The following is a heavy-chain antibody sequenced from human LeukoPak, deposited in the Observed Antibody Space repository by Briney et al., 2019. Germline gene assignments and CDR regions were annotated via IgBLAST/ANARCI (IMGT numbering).Heavy chain of an antibody. V-gene: IGHV3-21*01. CDR1: GFTFSRYS. CDR2: ISGTGSYK. J-gene: IGHJ4*02. D-gene: IGHD3-22*01. CDR3: ARDFYDTSGYYYDY. Sequence: GGSLRLSCAASGFTFSRYSMNWVRQAPGKGLEWVSSISGTGSYKYYADSVKGRFTISRDNAKNSLYLQMNSLRAEDTAVYYCARDFYDTSGYYYDYWGQGTLVTVSS.